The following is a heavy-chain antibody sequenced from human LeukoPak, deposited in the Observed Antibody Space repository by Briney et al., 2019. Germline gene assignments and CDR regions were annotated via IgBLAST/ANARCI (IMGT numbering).Heavy chain of an antibody. Sequence: ASVKVPCKASGYTFTGYYMHWVRQAPGQGLEWMGRINPNSGGTNYAQKFQGRVTMTRDTSISTAYMELSRLRSDGTAVYHCARGDTAMVTDYYYYMDVWGKGTTVTASS. CDR2: INPNSGGT. J-gene: IGHJ6*03. CDR3: ARGDTAMVTDYYYYMDV. CDR1: GYTFTGYY. D-gene: IGHD5-18*01. V-gene: IGHV1-2*06.